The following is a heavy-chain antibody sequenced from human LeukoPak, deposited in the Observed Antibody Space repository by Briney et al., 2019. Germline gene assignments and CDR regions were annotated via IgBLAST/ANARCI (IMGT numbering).Heavy chain of an antibody. CDR3: ARVDTADY. V-gene: IGHV1-2*06. D-gene: IGHD5-18*01. J-gene: IGHJ4*02. CDR1: GYTFTGYY. CDR2: INTNSGGT. Sequence: ASVKVSCKACGYTFTGYYMHWVRQAPGRGLDWMGRINTNSGGTNYAQKFQGRVTMTRDTSISTAYMELSRLRSDDTAVYYCARVDTADYWGQGTLVTVSS.